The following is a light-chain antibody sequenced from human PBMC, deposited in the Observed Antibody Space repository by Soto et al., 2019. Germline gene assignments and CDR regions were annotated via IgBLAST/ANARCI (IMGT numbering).Light chain of an antibody. V-gene: IGKV3-15*01. CDR2: GAS. CDR1: QSISAN. Sequence: EILMTQSPATLSVSPGDRATLSCRASQSISANLAWYQQKPGQTPRLLIYGASTRASGVPAKFSGSGSGTEFTLTISSLQSEDFAVYYCQQYNNWPRTFGQGTKVDI. J-gene: IGKJ1*01. CDR3: QQYNNWPRT.